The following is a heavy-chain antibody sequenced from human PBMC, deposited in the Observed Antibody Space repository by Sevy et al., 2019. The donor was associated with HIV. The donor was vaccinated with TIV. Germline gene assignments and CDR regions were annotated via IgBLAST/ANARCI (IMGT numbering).Heavy chain of an antibody. CDR2: IRYDGSNK. D-gene: IGHD5-18*01. CDR1: GFSFSSYD. J-gene: IGHJ6*02. Sequence: GGSLRLSCAASGFSFSSYDMHWVRQAPGMGLEWVAVIRYDGSNKHYGDSVKGRFTISRDNSKNALYLQMSSLRAEDTAVYYCAREEVDTSMIFVEYDGMDVWGQGTTVTVSS. CDR3: AREEVDTSMIFVEYDGMDV. V-gene: IGHV3-33*01.